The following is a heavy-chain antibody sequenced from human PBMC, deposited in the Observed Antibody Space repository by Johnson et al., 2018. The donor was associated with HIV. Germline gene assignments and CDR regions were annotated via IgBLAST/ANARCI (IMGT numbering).Heavy chain of an antibody. V-gene: IGHV3-30*06. D-gene: IGHD5-12*01. CDR1: GFTFSSYG. CDR2: ISYDGSNK. J-gene: IGHJ3*02. CDR3: ARHPSPSSYRAFDI. Sequence: QVQLVESGGGLVQPGGSLRLSCAASGFTFSSYGMHWVRQAPGKGLEWVAVISYDGSNKYYADSVKGRFTISRDNSKNTLYLQMNSLRAEDTAVYYCARHPSPSSYRAFDIWGQGTMVTVSS.